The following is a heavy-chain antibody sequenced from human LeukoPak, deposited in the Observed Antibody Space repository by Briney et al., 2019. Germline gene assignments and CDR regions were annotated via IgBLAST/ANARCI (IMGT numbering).Heavy chain of an antibody. D-gene: IGHD5-12*01. CDR3: ARTYSRESGYDFLFHY. CDR2: ISSSSSTK. J-gene: IGHJ4*02. V-gene: IGHV3-48*02. Sequence: GGSLRLSCAASGFTFSTYSMNWVRQAPGKGLEWVSYISSSSSTKYYADSVKGRFTISRDNAKNSLYLQMNSLRDEDTAVYYCARTYSRESGYDFLFHYWGQGTQVTVSS. CDR1: GFTFSTYS.